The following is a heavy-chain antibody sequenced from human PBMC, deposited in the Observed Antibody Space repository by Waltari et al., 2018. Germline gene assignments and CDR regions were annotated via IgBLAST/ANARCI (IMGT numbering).Heavy chain of an antibody. CDR3: PKATGARGGWWAFDI. D-gene: IGHD1-26*01. Sequence: EVQLLESGGGLVQPGGSLRLSCAASGFTFSSYAMSWVRQAPGKGLEWVSAISGSGGSTYYADSVKGQFTISRDNSKNTLYLQMNSLRAEDTAVYYCPKATGARGGWWAFDIWGQGTMVTVSS. CDR1: GFTFSSYA. J-gene: IGHJ3*02. CDR2: ISGSGGST. V-gene: IGHV3-23*01.